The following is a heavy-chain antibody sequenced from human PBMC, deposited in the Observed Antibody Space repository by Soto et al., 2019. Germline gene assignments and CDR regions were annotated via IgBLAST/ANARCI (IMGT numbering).Heavy chain of an antibody. CDR1: RYTFIRYA. CDR3: ARDTGDGTFAF. CDR2: INAGYGNT. V-gene: IGHV1-3*01. Sequence: SGEFSFKASRYTFIRYAMHWVRQAPGQRLEWMGWINAGYGNTKSSQKFQDRVTISRDTSASTAYMELTSLRSEDTAVYYCARDTGDGTFAFWGQGTLVTVSS. D-gene: IGHD7-27*01. J-gene: IGHJ4*02.